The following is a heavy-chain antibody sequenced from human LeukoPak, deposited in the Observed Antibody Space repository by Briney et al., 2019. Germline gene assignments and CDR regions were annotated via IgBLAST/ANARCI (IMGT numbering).Heavy chain of an antibody. D-gene: IGHD4/OR15-4a*01. CDR1: GFTFSSYS. V-gene: IGHV3-48*01. CDR2: ISSSSSTI. CDR3: ARPKWCYLIGLIDY. J-gene: IGHJ4*02. Sequence: GGSLRLSCAASGFTFSSYSMNWVRQAPGKGLEWVSYISSSSSTIYYADSVKGRFTISRDNAKNSLYLQMNSLRAEDTAVYYCARPKWCYLIGLIDYWGQGTLVTVSS.